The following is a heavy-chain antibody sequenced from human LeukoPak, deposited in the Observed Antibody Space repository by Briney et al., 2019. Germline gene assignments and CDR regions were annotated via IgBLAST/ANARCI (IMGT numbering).Heavy chain of an antibody. D-gene: IGHD6-19*01. J-gene: IGHJ4*02. CDR1: GFTFSDYY. CDR2: ISSIVSTI. V-gene: IGHV3-11*01. CDR3: AKSWGSSGWYVLDY. Sequence: GGSLRLSCAASGFTFSDYYIIWIRQAPGKGLEWVSYISSIVSTIYYADSVKGRFTISRDNSKNTLYLQTNSLRAEDTAVYYCAKSWGSSGWYVLDYWGQGTLVTVSS.